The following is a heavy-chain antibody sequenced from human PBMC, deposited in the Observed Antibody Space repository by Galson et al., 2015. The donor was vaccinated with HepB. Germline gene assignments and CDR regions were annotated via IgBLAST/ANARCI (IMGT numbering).Heavy chain of an antibody. Sequence: SVKVSCKASGYTFTSYAMHWVRQAPGQRLEWMGWINAGNGNTEYSQKFQGRVTITRDTSASTAYMELSSLRSEDTAVYYCARELGPYSSGWFGNWLDPWGQGTLVTVSS. J-gene: IGHJ5*02. CDR1: GYTFTSYA. D-gene: IGHD6-19*01. CDR3: ARELGPYSSGWFGNWLDP. CDR2: INAGNGNT. V-gene: IGHV1-3*01.